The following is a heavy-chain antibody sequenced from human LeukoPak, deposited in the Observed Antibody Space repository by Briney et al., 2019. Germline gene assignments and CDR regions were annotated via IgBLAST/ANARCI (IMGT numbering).Heavy chain of an antibody. Sequence: PGGSLRLSCAASGFTFSSYGMHWVRQAPGKGLECVAVIWYDGSNKYYADSVKGRFTISRDNSKNTLYLQMNSLRAEDTAVYYCARVLWFGEVLKGDAFDIWGQGTMVTVSS. CDR2: IWYDGSNK. CDR3: ARVLWFGEVLKGDAFDI. D-gene: IGHD3-10*01. V-gene: IGHV3-33*01. CDR1: GFTFSSYG. J-gene: IGHJ3*02.